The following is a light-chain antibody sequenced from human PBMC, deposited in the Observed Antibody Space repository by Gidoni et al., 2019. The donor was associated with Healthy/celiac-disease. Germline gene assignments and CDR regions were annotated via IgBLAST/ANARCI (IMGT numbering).Light chain of an antibody. CDR3: QQSYSTPLT. V-gene: IGKV1-39*01. J-gene: IGKJ4*01. CDR1: QSISSY. Sequence: DIHMTQSPSSLSASVGDRVTITCRASQSISSYLNWYQQKPGKAPKLLIYAASSLQSGVPSRFSGSGSGTDFTLTISSLQPEDWATYYCQQSYSTPLTFGGGTKVEIK. CDR2: AAS.